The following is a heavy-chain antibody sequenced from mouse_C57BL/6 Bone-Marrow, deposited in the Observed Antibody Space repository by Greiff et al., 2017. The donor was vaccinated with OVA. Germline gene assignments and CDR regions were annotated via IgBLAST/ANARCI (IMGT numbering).Heavy chain of an antibody. Sequence: QVQLQQSGAELVRPGASVKLSCKASGYTFTDYYINWVKQRPGQGLEWIARIYPGSGNTNYNEKFKGKATLTAEKSSSTAYMQLSSLASEDSDVDISARLVAVYFDYWGQGTTLTVSS. CDR1: GYTFTDYY. V-gene: IGHV1-76*01. CDR3: ARLVAVYFDY. D-gene: IGHD6-2*01. J-gene: IGHJ2*01. CDR2: IYPGSGNT.